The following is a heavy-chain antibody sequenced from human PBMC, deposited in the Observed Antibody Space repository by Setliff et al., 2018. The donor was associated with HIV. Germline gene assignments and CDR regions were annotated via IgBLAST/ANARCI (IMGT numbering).Heavy chain of an antibody. CDR3: ASTHCGGDCYSTYYSYYYGMDV. CDR1: GFTFSSYV. V-gene: IGHV3-30*03. Sequence: GGSLRLSCAASGFTFSSYVMHWVHQPPGKGLEWVALISYDGRKEYYVESVKGRFTISRDKSRNTLDLQMNSLQPEDTAVYYCASTHCGGDCYSTYYSYYYGMDVWGQGTTVTVSS. D-gene: IGHD2-21*02. CDR2: ISYDGRKE. J-gene: IGHJ6*02.